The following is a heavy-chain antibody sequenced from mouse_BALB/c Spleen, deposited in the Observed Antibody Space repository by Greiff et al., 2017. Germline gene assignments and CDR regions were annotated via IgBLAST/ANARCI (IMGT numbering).Heavy chain of an antibody. CDR2: ISYSGST. V-gene: IGHV3-2*02. D-gene: IGHD1-2*01. J-gene: IGHJ2*01. CDR1: GYSITSDYA. CDR3: ARSTTATYFDY. Sequence: EVQLQQSGPGLVKPSQSLSLTCTVTGYSITSDYAWNWIRQFPGNKLEWMGYISYSGSTSYNPSLKSRISITRDTSKNQFFLQLNSVTTEDTATYYCARSTTATYFDYWGQGTTLTVSS.